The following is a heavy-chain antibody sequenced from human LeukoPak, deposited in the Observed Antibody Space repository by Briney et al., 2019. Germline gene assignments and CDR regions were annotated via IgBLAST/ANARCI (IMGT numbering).Heavy chain of an antibody. CDR1: GGTFSSYT. CDR3: AREGVTTVTTSPYYYYYMDV. D-gene: IGHD4-17*01. CDR2: IIPTLGIA. Sequence: ASVKVSCKASGGTFSSYTISWVRQAPGQGLEWMGRIIPTLGIANYAQKFQGRVTITADKSTSTAYMELSSLRSEDTAVYYCAREGVTTVTTSPYYYYYMDVWGKGTTVTVSS. J-gene: IGHJ6*03. V-gene: IGHV1-69*04.